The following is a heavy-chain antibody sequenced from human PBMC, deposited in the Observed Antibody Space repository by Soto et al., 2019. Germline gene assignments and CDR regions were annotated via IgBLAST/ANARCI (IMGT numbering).Heavy chain of an antibody. CDR1: GYRLTSYW. J-gene: IGHJ6*02. V-gene: IGHV5-10-1*01. CDR2: IDPSDSYT. CDR3: ASGPSYYDFWSGYYTAYYYYGMDV. Sequence: GESLKISCKGSGYRLTSYWISWVRQMHGKGLEWMGRIDPSDSYTNYSPSFQGHVTISADKSISTAYLQWSSLKASDTAMYYCASGPSYYDFWSGYYTAYYYYGMDVWGQGTTVTVSS. D-gene: IGHD3-3*01.